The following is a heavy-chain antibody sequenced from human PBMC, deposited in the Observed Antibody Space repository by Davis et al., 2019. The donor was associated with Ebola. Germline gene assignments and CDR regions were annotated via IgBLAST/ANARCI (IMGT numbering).Heavy chain of an antibody. CDR2: IYTDGRM. J-gene: IGHJ4*02. CDR3: ATTPQYSSGQNKPFDY. CDR1: GFSVSDKY. D-gene: IGHD6-19*01. Sequence: GGSLRLSCAASGFSVSDKYMSWVRQAPGKGLEWVSVIYTDGRMYHADSVKGRFTISRDNSKNTVYLQINSLRAEDTAVYYCATTPQYSSGQNKPFDYWGQGTLVTVSS. V-gene: IGHV3-66*01.